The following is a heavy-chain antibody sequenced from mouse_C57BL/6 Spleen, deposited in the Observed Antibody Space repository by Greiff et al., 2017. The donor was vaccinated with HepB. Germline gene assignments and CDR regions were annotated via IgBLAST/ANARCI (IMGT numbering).Heavy chain of an antibody. V-gene: IGHV1-50*01. D-gene: IGHD2-4*01. CDR3: ARGGDYDVGGFAY. Sequence: QVQLQQPGAELVKPGASVKLSCKASGYTFTSYWMQWVKQRPGQGLEWIGEIDPSDSYTNYNQKFKGKATLTVDTSSSTAYMQLSSLTSEDSAVYYCARGGDYDVGGFAYWGQGTLVTVSA. CDR1: GYTFTSYW. CDR2: IDPSDSYT. J-gene: IGHJ3*01.